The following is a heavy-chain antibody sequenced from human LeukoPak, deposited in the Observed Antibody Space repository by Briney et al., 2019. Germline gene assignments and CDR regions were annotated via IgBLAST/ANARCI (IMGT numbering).Heavy chain of an antibody. V-gene: IGHV3-11*01. Sequence: GGSLRLSCAASGFSFSDYYMTWIRQAPGKGLEWVSYISPSGSTIDYADSVKGRFTISRDNAKNSLYLQMNSLRAEDTAVYYCARDRVYYMDVWGKGTTVTISS. CDR1: GFSFSDYY. CDR3: ARDRVYYMDV. J-gene: IGHJ6*03. CDR2: ISPSGSTI.